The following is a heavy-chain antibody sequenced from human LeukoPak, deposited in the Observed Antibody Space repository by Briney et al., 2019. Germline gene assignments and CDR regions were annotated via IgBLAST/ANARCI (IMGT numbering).Heavy chain of an antibody. J-gene: IGHJ4*02. CDR1: GFTFSSYA. V-gene: IGHV3-23*01. CDR2: ISESGDRT. CDR3: ARNVYNFDY. D-gene: IGHD3-10*02. Sequence: GGSLRLSCAASGFTFSSYAMSWVRQAPGKGLEWVSVISESGDRTYYADSVQGRFTISRDNAQNSLYLQMSSLRAEDTAVYYCARNVYNFDYWGQGTLVTVSS.